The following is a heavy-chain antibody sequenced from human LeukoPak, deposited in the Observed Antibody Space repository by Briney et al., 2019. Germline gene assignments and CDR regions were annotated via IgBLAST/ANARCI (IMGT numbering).Heavy chain of an antibody. J-gene: IGHJ6*02. D-gene: IGHD2-21*01. Sequence: PGGSLRLSCAAPGFTFSSYWMSWVRQAPGKGLEWVANIKQGGSEKYYVDSVKGRFTISRDNSKNTLYLQMNSLRAEDTAVYYCARDYSTYYYYYGMDVWGQGTTVTVSS. CDR1: GFTFSSYW. V-gene: IGHV3-7*01. CDR3: ARDYSTYYYYYGMDV. CDR2: IKQGGSEK.